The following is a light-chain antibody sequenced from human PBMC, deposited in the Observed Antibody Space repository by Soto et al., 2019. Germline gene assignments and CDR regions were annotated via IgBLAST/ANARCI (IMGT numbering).Light chain of an antibody. CDR1: QGIATW. V-gene: IGKV1D-12*01. CDR3: QQANSFPTT. J-gene: IGKJ2*01. Sequence: DTQMTQSPSSIFASVGDSVTITCRASQGIATWLAWYQQKPGKAPKLLIYGASNLQSGVPSRFSGSGSGTDFTLSISSLQPEDFVTYYCQQANSFPTTFGQGTKLEIK. CDR2: GAS.